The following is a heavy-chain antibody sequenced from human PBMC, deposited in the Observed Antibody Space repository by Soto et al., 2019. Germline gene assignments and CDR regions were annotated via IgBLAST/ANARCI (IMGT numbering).Heavy chain of an antibody. CDR2: IKQDGSEK. D-gene: IGHD3-9*01. CDR3: ARDLHSAGYFDWLLPNYYYYYMDV. V-gene: IGHV3-7*01. Sequence: GGSLRLSCAASGFIFSSSGMHWVRQAPGKGLEWVANIKQDGSEKYYVDSVKGRFTISRDNAKNSLYLQMNSLRAVETAVYYCARDLHSAGYFDWLLPNYYYYYMDVWGKGTTVTVSS. CDR1: GFIFSSSG. J-gene: IGHJ6*03.